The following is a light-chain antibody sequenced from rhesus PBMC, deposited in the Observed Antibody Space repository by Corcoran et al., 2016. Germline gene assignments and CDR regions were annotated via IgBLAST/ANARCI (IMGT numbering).Light chain of an antibody. V-gene: IGKV1-32*01. J-gene: IGKJ2*01. Sequence: DIQMTQSPSSLSAPVGDRVTITCRASQDIASYLNWYQQKPGKAPKLLVYYANRLEGGVPSRFSGSESGTDFTLTISSLRPGDFATCDCQQCSALPYSFGQGTTVE. CDR3: QQCSALPYS. CDR2: YAN. CDR1: QDIASY.